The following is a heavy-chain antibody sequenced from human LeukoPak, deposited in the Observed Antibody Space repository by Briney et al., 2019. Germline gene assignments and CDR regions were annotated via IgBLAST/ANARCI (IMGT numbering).Heavy chain of an antibody. CDR3: ARDLREGYDSSGYSYYYYYMDV. J-gene: IGHJ6*03. CDR2: ISSSGSTI. CDR1: GFTFSSYE. Sequence: GGSLRLSCAASGFTFSSYEMNWVRQAPGKGLEWVSYISSSGSTIYYADSVKGRFTISRDNAKNSLYLQMNSPRAEDTAVYYCARDLREGYDSSGYSYYYYYMDVWGKGTTVTISS. V-gene: IGHV3-48*03. D-gene: IGHD3-22*01.